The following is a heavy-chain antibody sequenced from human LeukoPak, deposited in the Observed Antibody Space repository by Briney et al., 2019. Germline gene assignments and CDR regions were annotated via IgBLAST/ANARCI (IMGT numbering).Heavy chain of an antibody. J-gene: IGHJ4*02. V-gene: IGHV4-39*01. CDR2: IYYSGST. Sequence: SETLSLTCTVSGGSIGSSSYYWGWIRQPPGKGLEWIGSIYYSGSTYYNPSLKSRVTISVDTSKNQFSLKLSSVTAADTAVYYCARLGGGASDYWGQGTLVTVSS. CDR1: GGSIGSSSYY. CDR3: ARLGGGASDY. D-gene: IGHD2-21*01.